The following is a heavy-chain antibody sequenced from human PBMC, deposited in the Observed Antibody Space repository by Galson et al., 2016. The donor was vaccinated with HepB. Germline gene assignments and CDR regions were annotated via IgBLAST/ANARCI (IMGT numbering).Heavy chain of an antibody. CDR2: ISAYNGNT. Sequence: SVKVSCKAYGYTFTRYGISWVRQAPGQGLEWLGWISAYNGNTEYAKNVQGRVTMTTETSTSTAYMELRSLKSDDTAVHYWVRDINWGKRGLPDSLGDYWGQGTLVTVSS. D-gene: IGHD7-27*01. CDR1: GYTFTRYG. V-gene: IGHV1-18*04. J-gene: IGHJ4*02. CDR3: VRDINWGKRGLPDSLGDY.